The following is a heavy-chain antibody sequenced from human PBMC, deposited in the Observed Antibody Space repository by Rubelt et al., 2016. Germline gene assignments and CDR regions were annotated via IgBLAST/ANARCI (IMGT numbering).Heavy chain of an antibody. CDR2: IYPGDSDT. V-gene: IGHV5-51*01. Sequence: QMPGKGLEWMGIIYPGDSDTTYGPSFQGQVTISADKSISTAYLQWSSLKASDTAMYYCARRVIAVAGAGQIDYWGQGTLVTVSS. D-gene: IGHD6-19*01. J-gene: IGHJ4*02. CDR3: ARRVIAVAGAGQIDY.